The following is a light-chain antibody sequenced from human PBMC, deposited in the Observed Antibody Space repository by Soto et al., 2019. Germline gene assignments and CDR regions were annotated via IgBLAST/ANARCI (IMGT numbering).Light chain of an antibody. CDR1: QDIRGA. CDR3: QQFNSYPIT. CDR2: DVS. J-gene: IGKJ5*01. V-gene: IGKV1-13*02. Sequence: AIQVTQSPSSLSASVGDRVTITCRASQDIRGALSWYQQKPGKLPRLLIYDVSTLESGVPSRFCGSSSGTEFTLTISSLQSEDFGTYLCQQFNSYPITFGPGTRLEIK.